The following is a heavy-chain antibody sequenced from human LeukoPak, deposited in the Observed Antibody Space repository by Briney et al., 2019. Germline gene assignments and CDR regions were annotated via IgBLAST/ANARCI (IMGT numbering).Heavy chain of an antibody. CDR3: ARHIGGRYYYYYMDV. CDR1: VGSISISSYY. D-gene: IGHD3-16*02. Sequence: PSETLSLTCTVSVGSISISSYYWGWSRQPPGKGREWIGYIYYSGRTYYNPSLTSRVTMSVDTSKNQFSLKLTSVTAADTAVYYCARHIGGRYYYYYMDVGGKGTTVTISS. CDR2: IYYSGRT. V-gene: IGHV4-39*01. J-gene: IGHJ6*03.